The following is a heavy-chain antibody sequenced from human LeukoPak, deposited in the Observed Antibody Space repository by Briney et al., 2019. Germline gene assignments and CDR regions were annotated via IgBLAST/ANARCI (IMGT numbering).Heavy chain of an antibody. CDR2: IRGKAYGETT. J-gene: IGHJ4*02. CDR3: CREEYLSSYYSLHFDY. Sequence: GGSLRLSCTTSGFTFYDSAMSWVRQAPGKGLEWVGLIRGKAYGETTKYAASVNGRFTISRDDSKSIAYLQMNSLKTEDTAVYYCCREEYLSSYYSLHFDYWGQGTLVTVSS. D-gene: IGHD3-22*01. V-gene: IGHV3-49*04. CDR1: GFTFYDSA.